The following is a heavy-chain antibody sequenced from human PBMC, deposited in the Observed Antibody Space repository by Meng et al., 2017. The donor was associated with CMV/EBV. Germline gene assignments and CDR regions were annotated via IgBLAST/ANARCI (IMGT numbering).Heavy chain of an antibody. J-gene: IGHJ4*02. V-gene: IGHV1-69*05. CDR3: ARSAWYSSSSGFLFDC. CDR1: GGTFSSYA. D-gene: IGHD6-6*01. Sequence: SVKVSCKASGGTFSSYAISWVRQAPGQGLEWMGGIIPIFGTANYAQKFQGRVTITTDESTSTAYMELSSLRSEDTAVYYCARSAWYSSSSGFLFDCWGQGTLVTVSS. CDR2: IIPIFGTA.